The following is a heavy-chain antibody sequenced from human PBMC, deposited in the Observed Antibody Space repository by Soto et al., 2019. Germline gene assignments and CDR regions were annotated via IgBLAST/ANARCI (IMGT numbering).Heavy chain of an antibody. CDR3: TIFGVADDAFDI. Sequence: GESLKISCKGSGYSFTSYWISWVRQMPGKGLEWMGRIDPSDSYTNYSPSFQGHVTISADKSISTAYLQWSSLKASDTAMYYCTIFGVADDAFDIWGPGTMVTVSS. D-gene: IGHD3-3*01. V-gene: IGHV5-10-1*01. J-gene: IGHJ3*02. CDR2: IDPSDSYT. CDR1: GYSFTSYW.